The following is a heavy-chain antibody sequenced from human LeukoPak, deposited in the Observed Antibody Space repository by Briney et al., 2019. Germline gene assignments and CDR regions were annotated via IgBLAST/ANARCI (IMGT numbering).Heavy chain of an antibody. Sequence: GGSLRLSCAASGITFSSYTMSWVRQAPGKGLRWVSTITTGGPNTYYADSVKGRFTVSRDDSKNTLYLQMNSLRAEDTAVYYCAKDGGLWVSAHWGGSWGRGTLVTVSS. CDR1: GITFSSYT. J-gene: IGHJ5*02. CDR2: ITTGGPNT. CDR3: AKDGGLWVSAHWGGS. V-gene: IGHV3-23*01. D-gene: IGHD7-27*01.